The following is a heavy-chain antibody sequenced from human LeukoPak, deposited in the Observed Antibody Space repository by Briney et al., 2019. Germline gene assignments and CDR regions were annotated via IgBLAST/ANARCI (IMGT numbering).Heavy chain of an antibody. CDR1: GGSISSGDYY. CDR2: IYYSGST. D-gene: IGHD6-19*01. CDR3: ARGWSSGCDWFDP. V-gene: IGHV4-30-4*01. Sequence: PSETLSLTCAVSGGSISSGDYYWSWIRQPPGKGLEWIGYIYYSGSTYYNPSLKSRVTISVDTSKNQFSLKLSSVTAADTAVYYCARGWSSGCDWFDPWGQGTLVTVSS. J-gene: IGHJ5*02.